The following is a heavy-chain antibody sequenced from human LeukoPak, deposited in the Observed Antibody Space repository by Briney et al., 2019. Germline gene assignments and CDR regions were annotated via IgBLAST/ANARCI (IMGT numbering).Heavy chain of an antibody. CDR2: ISGSGGST. V-gene: IGHV3-23*01. CDR3: AKFLIRITTSYSPLDY. J-gene: IGHJ4*02. CDR1: GFTFSIYA. D-gene: IGHD3-10*01. Sequence: GGSLRLSCAASGFTFSIYAMSWVRQAPGKGLEWVSAISGSGGSTYYADSVKGRFTISRDNSKNTLYLQMNSLRAEDTAVYYCAKFLIRITTSYSPLDYWGQGTLVTVSS.